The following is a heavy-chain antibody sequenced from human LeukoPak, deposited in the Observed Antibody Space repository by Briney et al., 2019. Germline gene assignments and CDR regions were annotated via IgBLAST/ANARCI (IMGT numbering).Heavy chain of an antibody. Sequence: PGTSLRLSCAASGFTFSDYGMHWVRQAPGKGLEWVAVLSSGGSHEYFADSVKGRFTISRDNSKNTLNLQMSSLRPEDTAVYYCAKEGETAGKMRFHFDYWGQGTLVTVPS. CDR3: AKEGETAGKMRFHFDY. J-gene: IGHJ4*02. CDR2: LSSGGSHE. D-gene: IGHD6-13*01. CDR1: GFTFSDYG. V-gene: IGHV3-30*18.